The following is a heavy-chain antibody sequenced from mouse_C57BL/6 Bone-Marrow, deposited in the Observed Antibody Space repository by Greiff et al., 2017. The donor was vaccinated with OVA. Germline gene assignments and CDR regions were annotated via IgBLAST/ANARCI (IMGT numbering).Heavy chain of an antibody. D-gene: IGHD2-5*01. Sequence: VQLQQPGAELVMPGASVKLSCKASGYTFTSYWMHWVKQRPGQGLEWIGEIDPSDSYTNYNQKFKGKSTLTVDKSSSTAYMQLSSLTSEDSAVYYCARGGIYYSNYDFDYWGQGTTLTVSS. V-gene: IGHV1-69*01. J-gene: IGHJ2*01. CDR3: ARGGIYYSNYDFDY. CDR1: GYTFTSYW. CDR2: IDPSDSYT.